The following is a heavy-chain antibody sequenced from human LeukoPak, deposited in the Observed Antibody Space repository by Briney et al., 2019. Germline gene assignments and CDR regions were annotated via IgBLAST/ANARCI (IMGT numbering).Heavy chain of an antibody. CDR1: GFTFSSYA. CDR3: AKITYYDILTGRDAFDI. CDR2: ISGSGGST. V-gene: IGHV3-23*01. Sequence: GGSLRLCCAASGFTFSSYAMSWVRQTPGKGLEWVPIISGSGGSTYYADSVRGRFTISRDNSKNTLYLQMNSLRAEDTAVYYCAKITYYDILTGRDAFDIWGQGTMVTVSS. D-gene: IGHD3-9*01. J-gene: IGHJ3*02.